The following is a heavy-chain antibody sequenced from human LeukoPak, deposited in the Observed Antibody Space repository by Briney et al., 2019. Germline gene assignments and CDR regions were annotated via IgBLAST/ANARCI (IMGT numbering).Heavy chain of an antibody. D-gene: IGHD2-2*02. J-gene: IGHJ5*02. CDR1: GGTFSSYA. V-gene: IGHV1-69*01. CDR3: ASTLSTSCYKEVCNWFDP. CDR2: IIPIFGTA. Sequence: SVKVSCKASGGTFSSYAIIWVRQAPGQGLEWMGGIIPIFGTANYAQKFQGRVTITADESTSTAYMELSSLRSEDTAVYYCASTLSTSCYKEVCNWFDPWGQGTLVTVSS.